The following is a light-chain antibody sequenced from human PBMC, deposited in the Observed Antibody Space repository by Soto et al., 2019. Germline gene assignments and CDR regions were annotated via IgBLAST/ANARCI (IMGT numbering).Light chain of an antibody. CDR1: QSVSSS. V-gene: IGKV3-11*01. J-gene: IGKJ3*01. CDR2: DAS. CDR3: QQRSNWPPEVT. Sequence: EIVLTQSPDTLSVSPGERATLSCRASQSVSSSLAWYQQIPGQAPRLLIYDASNRATGIPARFSGSGSGTDFTLTISSLEPEDFAVYYCQQRSNWPPEVTFGPGTKVDIK.